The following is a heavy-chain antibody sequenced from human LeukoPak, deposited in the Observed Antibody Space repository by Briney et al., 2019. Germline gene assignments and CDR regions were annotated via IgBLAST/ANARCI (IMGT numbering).Heavy chain of an antibody. Sequence: SETLPLTCTVSGGSIYSSTYHWGWIRQAPGEGLEWIGSIYYSGSTYYNPSLRSRVTISVDTSKDQFSLKLSSVTAADTAVYYCATLRGNYYYYYMDVWGKGTTVTVSS. V-gene: IGHV4-39*01. CDR3: ATLRGNYYYYYMDV. CDR1: GGSIYSSTYH. CDR2: IYYSGST. D-gene: IGHD1-14*01. J-gene: IGHJ6*03.